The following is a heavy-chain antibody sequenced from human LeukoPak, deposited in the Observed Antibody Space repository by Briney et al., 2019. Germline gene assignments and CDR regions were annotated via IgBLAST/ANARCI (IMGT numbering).Heavy chain of an antibody. CDR3: ARTGENPPAATLYGMDV. CDR1: GGTFSSYA. D-gene: IGHD2-15*01. J-gene: IGHJ6*02. V-gene: IGHV1-69*13. CDR2: IIPIFGTA. Sequence: ASVKVSCKASGGTFSSYAISWVRQAPGQGLEWMGGIIPIFGTANYAQKLQGRVTITADESTSTAYMELSSLRSEDTAVYYCARTGENPPAATLYGMDVWGQGTTVTVSS.